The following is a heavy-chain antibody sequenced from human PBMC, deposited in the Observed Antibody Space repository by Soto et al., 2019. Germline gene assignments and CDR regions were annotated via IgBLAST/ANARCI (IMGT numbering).Heavy chain of an antibody. V-gene: IGHV3-23*01. CDR3: ASDSSSSYYFDY. CDR1: GFTFSSYA. D-gene: IGHD6-6*01. CDR2: ITGGGSSK. Sequence: GGSLRLSCAASGFTFSSYAMSWVRQAPGKGLEWVAVITGGGSSKYYADSVKGRFTISRDNSKNTLYLQMNSLRAEDTAVYYCASDSSSSYYFDYWGQGTLVTVSS. J-gene: IGHJ4*02.